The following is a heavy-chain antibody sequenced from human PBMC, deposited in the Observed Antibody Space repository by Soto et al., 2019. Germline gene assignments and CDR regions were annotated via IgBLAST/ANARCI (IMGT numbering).Heavy chain of an antibody. D-gene: IGHD3-10*01. V-gene: IGHV3-48*02. CDR3: PRDLYYYGSGSGYFDY. CDR2: ISSSSSTI. J-gene: IGHJ4*02. CDR1: GFTFNSYS. Sequence: PGGSLRLSCVASGFTFNSYSMNWVRQAPGKGLEWSSYISSSSSTIYYRDSVKGRFTISRDHAKNSLYLQMDSLRDEDTAVYYCPRDLYYYGSGSGYFDYWGRGTPVTVCS.